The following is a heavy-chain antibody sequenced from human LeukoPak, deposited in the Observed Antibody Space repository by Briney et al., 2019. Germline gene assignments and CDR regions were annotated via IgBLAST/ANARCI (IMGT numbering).Heavy chain of an antibody. CDR2: ISGYNGYT. CDR1: GYTFTGYY. V-gene: IGHV1-18*04. Sequence: ASVKVSCKASGYTFTGYYIHWVRQAPGQGLEWMGWISGYNGYTNYAQKLQGRVTMTTDTSTSTAYMELRSLRSDDTAVYYCARMMTPRHYYDRSGYYYGAFDIWGQGTMVTVSS. D-gene: IGHD3-22*01. J-gene: IGHJ3*02. CDR3: ARMMTPRHYYDRSGYYYGAFDI.